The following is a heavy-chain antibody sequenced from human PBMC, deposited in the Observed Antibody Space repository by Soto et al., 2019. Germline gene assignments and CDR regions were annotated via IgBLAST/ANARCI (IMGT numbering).Heavy chain of an antibody. Sequence: GGSLRLSCAASGCTFSSYAMSWGRQAPGKGLEWVSASSGSGGSTYYEDSVKGRFTISRDNSKNTLYLQMNSLRAEDTAVYSCARDIVVVPAVNDAFDIWGQGTMVTVSS. V-gene: IGHV3-23*01. CDR1: GCTFSSYA. CDR3: ARDIVVVPAVNDAFDI. J-gene: IGHJ3*02. D-gene: IGHD2-2*01. CDR2: SSGSGGST.